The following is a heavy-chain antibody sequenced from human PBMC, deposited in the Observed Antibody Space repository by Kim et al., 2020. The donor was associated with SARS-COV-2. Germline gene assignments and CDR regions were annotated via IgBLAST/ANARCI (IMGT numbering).Heavy chain of an antibody. V-gene: IGHV4-39*07. J-gene: IGHJ4*02. CDR2: IYYSGST. CDR1: GGSISSSSYY. D-gene: IGHD4-4*01. CDR3: ARGRWLQSLDY. Sequence: SETLSLTCTVSGGSISSSSYYWGWIRQPPGKGLEWIGSIYYSGSTYYNPSLKSRVTISVDTSKNQFSLKLSSVTAADTAVYYCARGRWLQSLDYWGQGSWSLSPQ.